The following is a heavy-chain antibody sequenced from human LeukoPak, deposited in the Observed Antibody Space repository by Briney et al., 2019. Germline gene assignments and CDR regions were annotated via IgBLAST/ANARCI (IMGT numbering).Heavy chain of an antibody. CDR3: ARTYYGSGPYYTF. D-gene: IGHD3-10*01. Sequence: ASVTVSCKASGYSFISYGVSWVRQGPGQGLEWMGWISPHSGNTNSAQKFQGRVTMTTDTSTSTAYMELRSLRSDDTAVYYCARTYYGSGPYYTFWGQGTPVTVSS. V-gene: IGHV1-18*04. CDR1: GYSFISYG. CDR2: ISPHSGNT. J-gene: IGHJ4*02.